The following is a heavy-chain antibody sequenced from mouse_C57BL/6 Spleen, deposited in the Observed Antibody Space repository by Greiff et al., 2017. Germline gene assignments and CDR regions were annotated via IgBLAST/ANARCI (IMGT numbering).Heavy chain of an antibody. Sequence: DVQLQESGPGLVKPSQSLSLTCSVTGYSITSGYYWNWIRQFPGNKLEWMGYISYDGSNNYNPSLKNRISITRDTSKNQFFLKLNSVTTEDTATYYCARGGNFENFDYWGQGTTLTVSS. CDR2: ISYDGSN. V-gene: IGHV3-6*01. CDR3: ARGGNFENFDY. D-gene: IGHD2-1*01. J-gene: IGHJ2*01. CDR1: GYSITSGYY.